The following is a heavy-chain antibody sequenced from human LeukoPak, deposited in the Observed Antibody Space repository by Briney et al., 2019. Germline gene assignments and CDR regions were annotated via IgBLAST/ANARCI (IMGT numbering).Heavy chain of an antibody. J-gene: IGHJ4*02. Sequence: PGGSLRLSCAASGFTFNNYAMSWVRQAPGKGLEWVSGISGSGDTTYYADSVKGRFTISRDNSKNTLYLQMNSLRVEDTAVYYCARDPIVGPRFDYWGQGTLVTVSS. CDR3: ARDPIVGPRFDY. CDR1: GFTFNNYA. V-gene: IGHV3-23*01. D-gene: IGHD1-26*01. CDR2: ISGSGDTT.